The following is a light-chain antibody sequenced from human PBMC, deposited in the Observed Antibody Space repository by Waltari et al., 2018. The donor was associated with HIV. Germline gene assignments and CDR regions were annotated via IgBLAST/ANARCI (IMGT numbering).Light chain of an antibody. CDR2: RTN. CDR3: AAWDDSLSGWV. Sequence: QSVLTHPPSASGTPGQRVPISCSGSSSNIGSNYVSWYQQLPGTTPKLLIYRTNQRPSGVPDLCAGPKSVTSASLAISGRRSEDEAEYYCAAWDDSLSGWVFGGGTKLTVL. V-gene: IGLV1-47*01. CDR1: SSNIGSNY. J-gene: IGLJ3*02.